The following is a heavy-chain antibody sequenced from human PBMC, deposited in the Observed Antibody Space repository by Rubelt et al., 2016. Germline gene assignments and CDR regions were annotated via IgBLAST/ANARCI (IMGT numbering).Heavy chain of an antibody. CDR3: ARDSYDSSGYQLRFDY. D-gene: IGHD3-22*01. J-gene: IGHJ4*02. V-gene: IGHV3-48*01. CDR2: ISSSSSTI. CDR1: GFTFSSYS. Sequence: GGGLVQPGGSLRLSCAASGFTFSSYSMNWVRQAPGKGLEWVSYISSSSSTIYYADSVKGRFTISRDNAENSLYLQMNSLRAEDTAVYYCARDSYDSSGYQLRFDYWGQGTLVTVSS.